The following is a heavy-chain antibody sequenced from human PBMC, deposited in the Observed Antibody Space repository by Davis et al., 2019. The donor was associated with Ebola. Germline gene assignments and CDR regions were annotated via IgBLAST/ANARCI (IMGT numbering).Heavy chain of an antibody. CDR3: ARGSGQWLAD. D-gene: IGHD6-19*01. CDR2: IWYDGSNK. V-gene: IGHV3-33*01. Sequence: GESLKISCAASGFTFSSYGMHWVRQAPGKGLEWVAVIWYDGSNKYYADSVKGRFTISRDNSKNTLYLQMNSLRAEDTAVYYCARGSGQWLADWGQGTLVTVSS. J-gene: IGHJ4*02. CDR1: GFTFSSYG.